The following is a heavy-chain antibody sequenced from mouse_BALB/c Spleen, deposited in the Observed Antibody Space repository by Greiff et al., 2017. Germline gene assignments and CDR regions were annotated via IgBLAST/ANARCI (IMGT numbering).Heavy chain of an antibody. CDR3: ARENYYAFDY. V-gene: IGHV5-6-5*01. CDR2: ISSGGST. Sequence: EVQGVESGGGLVKPGGSLKLSCAASGFTFSSYAMSWVRQTPEKRLEWVASISSGGSTYYPDSVKGRFTISRDNARNILYLQMSSLRSEDTAMYYCARENYYAFDYWGQGTTLTVSS. D-gene: IGHD1-1*01. J-gene: IGHJ2*01. CDR1: GFTFSSYA.